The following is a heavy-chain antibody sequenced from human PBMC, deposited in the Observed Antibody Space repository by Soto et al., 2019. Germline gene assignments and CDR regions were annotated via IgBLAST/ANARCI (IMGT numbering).Heavy chain of an antibody. CDR2: ISYDGNNK. J-gene: IGHJ4*02. CDR1: GFTFSSYG. Sequence: GGSLRLSCAASGFTFSSYGMHWVRQAPGKGLEWVAIISYDGNNKYYADSVKGRFTISRDNSKNTLYLQMNSLRAEDTAVYYCAKERYYYGSGSYYNYFDYWGQGTLVTVSS. CDR3: AKERYYYGSGSYYNYFDY. V-gene: IGHV3-30*18. D-gene: IGHD3-10*01.